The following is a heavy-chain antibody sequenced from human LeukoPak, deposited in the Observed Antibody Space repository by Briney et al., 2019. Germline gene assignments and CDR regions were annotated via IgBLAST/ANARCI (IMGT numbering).Heavy chain of an antibody. Sequence: PSQTLSLTCTVSGGSISSGSYYWSWIRQPAGKGLEWIGRIYTSGSTNYNPSLKSRVTISVDTSKNQFSLKLSSVTAADTAVYYCARAPSYNDWYSAFDIWGQGTMVTVSS. J-gene: IGHJ3*02. V-gene: IGHV4-61*02. CDR3: ARAPSYNDWYSAFDI. CDR1: GGSISSGSYY. D-gene: IGHD2-21*02. CDR2: IYTSGST.